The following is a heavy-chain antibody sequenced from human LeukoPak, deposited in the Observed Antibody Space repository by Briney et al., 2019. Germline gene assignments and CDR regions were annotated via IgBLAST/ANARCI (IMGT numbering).Heavy chain of an antibody. Sequence: GSLRLSCAASGFTFDDYAMHWVRQAPGKGLEWVSLISWDGGSTYYADSVKGRFTISRDNSKNSLYLQMNSLRAEDTALYYCAKACRQQLVRGMIDYWGQGTLVTVSS. CDR2: ISWDGGST. J-gene: IGHJ4*02. D-gene: IGHD6-13*01. CDR3: AKACRQQLVRGMIDY. V-gene: IGHV3-43D*03. CDR1: GFTFDDYA.